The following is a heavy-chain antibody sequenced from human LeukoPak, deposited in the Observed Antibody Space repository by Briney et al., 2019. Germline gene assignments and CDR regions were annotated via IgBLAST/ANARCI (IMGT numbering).Heavy chain of an antibody. J-gene: IGHJ5*02. D-gene: IGHD3-10*01. CDR3: ARRNYYGSGSYYNWFDP. V-gene: IGHV5-51*01. Sequence: GESLKISCKGSGYRFTSYWIGWVRQMPGKGLEWMGIIYPGDSDTRYSPSFQGQVTISADKSISTAYLQWSSLKASDTAMYYCARRNYYGSGSYYNWFDPWGQGTLVTVSS. CDR1: GYRFTSYW. CDR2: IYPGDSDT.